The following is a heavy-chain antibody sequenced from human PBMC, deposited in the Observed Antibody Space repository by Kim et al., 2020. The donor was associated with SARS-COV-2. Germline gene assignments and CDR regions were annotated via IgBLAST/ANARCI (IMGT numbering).Heavy chain of an antibody. CDR3: ARASGNSGYYLNDY. CDR2: INVGNDNT. CDR1: GYTFTSYA. V-gene: IGHV1-3*01. D-gene: IGHD3-22*01. Sequence: ASVKVSCKASGYTFTSYAMHWVRQAPGQRLEWMGWINVGNDNTKYSQKFQGRVTFTRDTSAGTAYMDLSSLTSEDTAVYYCARASGNSGYYLNDYWGQGTLVTVSS. J-gene: IGHJ4*02.